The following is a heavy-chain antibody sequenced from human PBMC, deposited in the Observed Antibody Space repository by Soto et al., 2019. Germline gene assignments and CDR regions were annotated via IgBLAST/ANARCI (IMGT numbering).Heavy chain of an antibody. V-gene: IGHV4-30-4*01. D-gene: IGHD2-2*03. CDR1: GDAIRSGNKY. Sequence: SSTLSLTCTVSGDAIRSGNKYWSLIPQPRGKGLEWIGYIFSSGTTYYNPSLQSRLTMSLDAPQNQFSLKLSSLTDADTAMYFCATVPAPLDYYYAKDVWRQGTTVTVSS. CDR3: ATVPAPLDYYYAKDV. CDR2: IFSSGTT. J-gene: IGHJ6*02.